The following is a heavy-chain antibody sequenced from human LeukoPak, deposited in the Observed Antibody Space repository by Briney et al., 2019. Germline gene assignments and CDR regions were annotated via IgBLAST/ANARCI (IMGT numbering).Heavy chain of an antibody. J-gene: IGHJ3*02. Sequence: NPSETLSLTCTVSGYSISSGYYWGWIRPPPGKGLEWIGSIYHSGSTYYNPSLKSRVTISVDTSENHFSLRLSSVTAADTAVYYCARPSIVGARSRHAFDIWGQGTMVTVSS. CDR2: IYHSGST. V-gene: IGHV4-38-2*02. CDR1: GYSISSGYY. D-gene: IGHD1-26*01. CDR3: ARPSIVGARSRHAFDI.